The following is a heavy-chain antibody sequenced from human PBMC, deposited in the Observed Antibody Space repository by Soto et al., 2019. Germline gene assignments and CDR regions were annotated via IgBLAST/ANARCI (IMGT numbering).Heavy chain of an antibody. CDR2: INPSGGSK. J-gene: IGHJ5*02. Sequence: QVQLVQSGAEVKKPGASVKVSCKASGYTFTSYYMHWVRQAPGQGLEWMGIINPSGGSKSYAQKFQGRVTMTRDTSTSTVYMELSSLRSEDTAVYYCARDGAAAGTGNWFDPWGQGTLVTVSS. CDR1: GYTFTSYY. D-gene: IGHD6-13*01. CDR3: ARDGAAAGTGNWFDP. V-gene: IGHV1-46*01.